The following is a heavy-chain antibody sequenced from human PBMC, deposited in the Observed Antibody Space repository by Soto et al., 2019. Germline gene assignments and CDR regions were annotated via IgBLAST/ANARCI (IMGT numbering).Heavy chain of an antibody. CDR1: GGSISSGGYY. Sequence: LSLTCTVSGGSISSGGYYWSWIRQHPGKGLEWIGYIYYSGSTYYNPSLKSRVTISVDTSKNQFSLKLSSVTAADTAVYYCAREAACISTRCYNWFDPWGLGTLVTV. CDR2: IYYSGST. D-gene: IGHD2-2*01. J-gene: IGHJ5*02. V-gene: IGHV4-31*03. CDR3: AREAACISTRCYNWFDP.